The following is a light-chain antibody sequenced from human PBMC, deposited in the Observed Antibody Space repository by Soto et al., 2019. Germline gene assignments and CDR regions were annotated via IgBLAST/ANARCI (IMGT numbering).Light chain of an antibody. CDR1: QSISDT. CDR3: QHYNSYSEA. V-gene: IGKV3-15*01. CDR2: SAS. Sequence: EIVMTQSPATLSVSPGGRATLSCRASQSISDTLAWYQQKPGQAPRLLIYSASRRATGFPGRFSGSGSGTDFTLTISSLQPDDFATYYCQHYNSYSEACGQGTKV. J-gene: IGKJ1*01.